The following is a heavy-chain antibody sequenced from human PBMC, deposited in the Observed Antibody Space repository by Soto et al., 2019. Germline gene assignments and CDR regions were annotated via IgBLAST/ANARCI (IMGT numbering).Heavy chain of an antibody. CDR3: ARDGPYYYASRMDV. J-gene: IGHJ6*02. Sequence: EVQLVESGGGLVQPGGSLRLSCAASGIPVSSNYMTWVRQAPGKGLEWVSVLHNGGDTYYANSVKGRFTISRHDSTNTLFLQMNSLTPEDTAVYYCARDGPYYYASRMDVWGQGTTVTVSS. V-gene: IGHV3-53*04. CDR2: LHNGGDT. D-gene: IGHD3-10*01. CDR1: GIPVSSNY.